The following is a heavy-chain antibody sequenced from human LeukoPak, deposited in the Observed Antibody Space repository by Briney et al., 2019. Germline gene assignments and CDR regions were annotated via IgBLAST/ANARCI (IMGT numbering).Heavy chain of an antibody. Sequence: ASVKVSCKASGGTFSSYAISWVRQAPGQGLEWMGRIIPILGIANYAQKLQGRVTITADKSTSTAYMELSSLRPEDTAVYYCARDGYNPRTNAFDIWGQGTMVTVSS. CDR1: GGTFSSYA. D-gene: IGHD5-24*01. V-gene: IGHV1-69*04. CDR2: IIPILGIA. CDR3: ARDGYNPRTNAFDI. J-gene: IGHJ3*02.